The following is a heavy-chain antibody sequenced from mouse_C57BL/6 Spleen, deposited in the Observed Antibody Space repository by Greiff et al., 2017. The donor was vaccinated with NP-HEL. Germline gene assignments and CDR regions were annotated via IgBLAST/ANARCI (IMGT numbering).Heavy chain of an antibody. CDR2: IDPSDSYT. CDR1: GYTFTSYW. J-gene: IGHJ3*01. CDR3: ARRWDEGFAY. Sequence: QVQLQQSGAELVRPGTSVKLSCKASGYTFTSYWMHWVKQRPGQGLEWIGVIDPSDSYTNYNQKFKGKATLTVDTSSSTAYMQLSSLTSEDSAVYYCARRWDEGFAYWGQGTLVTVSA. V-gene: IGHV1-59*01. D-gene: IGHD4-1*01.